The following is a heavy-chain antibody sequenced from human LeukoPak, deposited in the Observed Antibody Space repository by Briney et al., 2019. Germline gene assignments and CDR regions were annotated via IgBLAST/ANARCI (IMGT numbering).Heavy chain of an antibody. J-gene: IGHJ6*02. CDR2: ISSSSSYI. D-gene: IGHD2-2*01. Sequence: GGSLRLSCAASGFTFSSYSMNWVRQAPGKGLEWVSSISSSSSYIYYADSVKGRFTISRDNAKNSLYLQMNSLRAEDTAVYYCAKAPRAPGPAAPNYYGMDVWGQGTTVTVSS. V-gene: IGHV3-21*01. CDR1: GFTFSSYS. CDR3: AKAPRAPGPAAPNYYGMDV.